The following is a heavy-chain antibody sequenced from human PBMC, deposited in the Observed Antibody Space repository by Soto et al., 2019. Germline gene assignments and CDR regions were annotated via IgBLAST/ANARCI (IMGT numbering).Heavy chain of an antibody. D-gene: IGHD6-19*01. CDR1: GFSLSNGKVG. V-gene: IGHV2-26*01. Sequence: HVTLKESCPVLVNPTETLTLTCTVSGFSLSNGKVGVSWIRQPPGKDLEWLAHIFSNDEKSYRTSRKGRLTISEDTSKRQVVLTMTNVDPVDTATYYCARILFGRSVAGGYFYMDVWGKGTTVTVSS. CDR3: ARILFGRSVAGGYFYMDV. CDR2: IFSNDEK. J-gene: IGHJ6*03.